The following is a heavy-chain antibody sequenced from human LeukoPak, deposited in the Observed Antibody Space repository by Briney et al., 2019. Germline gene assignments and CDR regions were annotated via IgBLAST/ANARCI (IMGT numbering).Heavy chain of an antibody. CDR1: GGSISSGGYY. Sequence: SQTLSLTCTVSGGSISSGGYYWSWIRQHPGTGMEWIGYIYYSGSTYYNPSLKSRVTISVDTSKNQFSLKLSSVTAADTAVYYCARVNTVTKGVDWFDPWGQGTLVTVSS. J-gene: IGHJ5*02. CDR3: ARVNTVTKGVDWFDP. D-gene: IGHD4-11*01. V-gene: IGHV4-31*03. CDR2: IYYSGST.